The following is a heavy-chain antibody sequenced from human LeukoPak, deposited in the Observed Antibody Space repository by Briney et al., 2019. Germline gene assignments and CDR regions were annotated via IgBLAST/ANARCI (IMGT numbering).Heavy chain of an antibody. D-gene: IGHD4-23*01. Sequence: PGGSLRLSCAASGFTSSSYWMSCVRQAPGKGLEWVANIKQDGSEKYYVDSVKGRFTISRDNAKNSLYLQMNSLRAEDTAVYYCAREGGTVVTSYFDYWGQGTLVTVSS. CDR1: GFTSSSYW. V-gene: IGHV3-7*01. CDR3: AREGGTVVTSYFDY. J-gene: IGHJ4*02. CDR2: IKQDGSEK.